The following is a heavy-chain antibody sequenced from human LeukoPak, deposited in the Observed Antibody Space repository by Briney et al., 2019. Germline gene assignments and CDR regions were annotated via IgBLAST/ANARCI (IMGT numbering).Heavy chain of an antibody. CDR2: IYYTGST. CDR3: ARGPMTTAGYAFDI. J-gene: IGHJ3*02. D-gene: IGHD1-1*01. CDR1: GGSISSYY. Sequence: PSETLSLTCTVSGGSISSYYWSWIRQPPGKGLEWIGYIYYTGSTNYNPSLKSRVTISVDTSKNQFSLKLSSVTAADTAVYYCARGPMTTAGYAFDIWGQGTMVTVSS. V-gene: IGHV4-59*01.